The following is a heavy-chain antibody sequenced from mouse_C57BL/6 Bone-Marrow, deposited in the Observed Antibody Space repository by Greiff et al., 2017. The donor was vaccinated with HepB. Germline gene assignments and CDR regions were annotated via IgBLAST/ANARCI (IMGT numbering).Heavy chain of an antibody. V-gene: IGHV1-69*01. CDR3: SRRGSYYSNFAWFAY. Sequence: QVQLQQSGAELVMPGASVKLSCKASGYTFTSYWMHWVKQRPGQGLEWIGEIDPSDSYTNYNQKFKGKSTLTVDKSSSTAYMQLSSLTSEDSAVYYCSRRGSYYSNFAWFAYWGQGTLVTVSA. J-gene: IGHJ3*01. CDR1: GYTFTSYW. CDR2: IDPSDSYT. D-gene: IGHD2-5*01.